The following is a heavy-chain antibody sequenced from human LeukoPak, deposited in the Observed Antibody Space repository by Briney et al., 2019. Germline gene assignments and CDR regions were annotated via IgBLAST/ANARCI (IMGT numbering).Heavy chain of an antibody. D-gene: IGHD1-26*01. J-gene: IGHJ4*02. Sequence: GASVKVSCKASGYTFSSYGFSWVRQAPGQGLEWMGWINTYNGNTNSAQKFQGRSTMTTDPSTHTVFMELRSLRSDDTAVYYCARGSGTYFPFDYWGQGTLLTVSP. V-gene: IGHV1-18*01. CDR1: GYTFSSYG. CDR3: ARGSGTYFPFDY. CDR2: INTYNGNT.